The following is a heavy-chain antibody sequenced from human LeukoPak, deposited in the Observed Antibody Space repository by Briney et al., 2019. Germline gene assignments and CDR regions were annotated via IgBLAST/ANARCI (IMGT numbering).Heavy chain of an antibody. CDR3: AKSMNYYDSTAYNPFDY. Sequence: GGSLRLSCAASGFTFNSYAMSWVRQAPGKGLEWVSGISTSGHTYYADPVKGRFTISRDNSKNTLYLQMNSLRAEDTAVYYCAKSMNYYDSTAYNPFDYWGQGTLVTVSS. CDR1: GFTFNSYA. CDR2: ISTSGHT. D-gene: IGHD3-22*01. J-gene: IGHJ4*02. V-gene: IGHV3-23*01.